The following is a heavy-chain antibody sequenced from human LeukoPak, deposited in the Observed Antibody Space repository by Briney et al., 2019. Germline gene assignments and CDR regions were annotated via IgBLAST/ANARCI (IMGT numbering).Heavy chain of an antibody. V-gene: IGHV5-51*01. CDR3: ARPPSRGYSSSFEY. CDR2: IYPDESNI. J-gene: IGHJ4*02. Sequence: GESLKISCKGSGYSFPTYWIAWVRQMPGKGLEWMGIIYPDESNIRYSPSFQGQVTISADKSISTAYLQWSSLKASDTAMYYCARPPSRGYSSSFEYWGQGTLATVSS. CDR1: GYSFPTYW. D-gene: IGHD2-2*03.